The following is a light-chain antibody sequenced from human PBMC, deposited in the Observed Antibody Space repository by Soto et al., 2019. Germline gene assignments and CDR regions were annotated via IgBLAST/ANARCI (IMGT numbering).Light chain of an antibody. CDR1: SSNIGAGYD. V-gene: IGLV1-40*01. CDR2: GNS. J-gene: IGLJ2*01. CDR3: QSYDSSLSGSVV. Sequence: VVTQPPSVSGAPGQRVTISCTGSSSNIGAGYDVHWYQQLPGTAPKLLIYGNSNRPSGVPDRFSGSKSGTSASLAITGLQAEDEADYYCQSYDSSLSGSVVFGGGTKLTVL.